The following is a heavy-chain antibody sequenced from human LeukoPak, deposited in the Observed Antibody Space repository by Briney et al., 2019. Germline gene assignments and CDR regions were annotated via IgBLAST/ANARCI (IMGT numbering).Heavy chain of an antibody. V-gene: IGHV1-69*13. D-gene: IGHD2/OR15-2a*01. CDR1: GGTFISYA. J-gene: IGHJ6*02. Sequence: SVKVSCKASGGTFISYAISWVRQAPGQGREWMGGIIPIFGTANYAQKFQGRVTITADESTSTAYMELSSLRSEDTAVYYCARGWKIFYYYYGMDVWGQGTTVTVSS. CDR3: ARGWKIFYYYYGMDV. CDR2: IIPIFGTA.